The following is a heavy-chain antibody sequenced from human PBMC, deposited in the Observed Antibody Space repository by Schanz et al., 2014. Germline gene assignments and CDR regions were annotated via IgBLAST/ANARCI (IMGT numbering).Heavy chain of an antibody. J-gene: IGHJ4*02. CDR1: GYTFVSYS. Sequence: QVQLVQSGAEVKKPGASVKVSCKASGYTFVSYSMHWVRQAPGQGLEWMGIINPSGGGTSYALRFQDRLTMTRDTSTSTFYMELSSLRSEDTAVYYCARDGVDAAAGGNYWGQGTLVTVSS. CDR2: INPSGGGT. V-gene: IGHV1-46*03. CDR3: ARDGVDAAAGGNY. D-gene: IGHD6-13*01.